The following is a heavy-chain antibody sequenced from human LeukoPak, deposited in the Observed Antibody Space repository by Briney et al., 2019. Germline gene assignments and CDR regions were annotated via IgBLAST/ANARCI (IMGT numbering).Heavy chain of an antibody. V-gene: IGHV3-7*01. CDR1: GFTFSSYW. Sequence: GGSLRLSCAASGFTFSSYWMSWVRQAPGKGLEWVANIKQDGSEKYYVDSVKGRFTISRDNDKNSLYLQMNSLRAEDTAVYYCARESGYCSSTSCYRWFDPWGQGTLVTVSS. CDR2: IKQDGSEK. J-gene: IGHJ5*02. CDR3: ARESGYCSSTSCYRWFDP. D-gene: IGHD2-2*03.